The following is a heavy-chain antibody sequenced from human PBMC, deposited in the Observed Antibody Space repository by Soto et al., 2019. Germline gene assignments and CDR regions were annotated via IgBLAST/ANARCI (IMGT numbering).Heavy chain of an antibody. D-gene: IGHD1-1*01. CDR2: ISGSGGST. CDR3: AKDRGGTYYYYYMDV. Sequence: EVQLLESGGGLVQPGGSLRLSCAASGFTFSSYAMSWVRQAPGKGLEWVSAISGSGGSTYYADSVKGRFTISRDNSKNPLYLQMNSLRAEDTAVYYCAKDRGGTYYYYYMDVWGKGTTVTVSS. V-gene: IGHV3-23*01. CDR1: GFTFSSYA. J-gene: IGHJ6*03.